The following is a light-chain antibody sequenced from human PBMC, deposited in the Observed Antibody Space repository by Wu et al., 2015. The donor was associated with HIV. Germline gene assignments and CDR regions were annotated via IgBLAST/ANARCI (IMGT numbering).Light chain of an antibody. CDR1: QSVTNK. J-gene: IGKJ1*01. CDR2: GAS. V-gene: IGKV3-15*01. Sequence: EIVLTQSPATLSVSPGERVTLSCRASQSVTNKLVWYQQRPGQAPRLLIYGASTRATGVPDRFSGSGSGIEFTLTITSVQSEDFAVYYCQHYSDWQTFGQGTKVE. CDR3: QHYSDWQT.